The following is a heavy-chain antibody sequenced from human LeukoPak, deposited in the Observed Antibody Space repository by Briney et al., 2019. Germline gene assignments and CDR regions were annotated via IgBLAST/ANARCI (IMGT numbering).Heavy chain of an antibody. CDR1: GFTFSTYE. CDR3: AGDYGDYGWYFDL. J-gene: IGHJ2*01. V-gene: IGHV3-48*03. D-gene: IGHD4-17*01. CDR2: ISSSSSII. Sequence: GGSLRLSCAASGFTFSTYEMNWVRQAPGKGLEWVSYISSSSSIIYYADSVKGRFTISRDNAKNSLYLQMNSLRAEDTAVYYCAGDYGDYGWYFDLWGRGTLVTVSS.